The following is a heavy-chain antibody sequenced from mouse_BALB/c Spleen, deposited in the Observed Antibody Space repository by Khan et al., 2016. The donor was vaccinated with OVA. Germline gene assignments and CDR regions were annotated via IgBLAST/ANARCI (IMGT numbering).Heavy chain of an antibody. CDR2: INTGGAYT. CDR1: GFSFSTYG. CDR3: TSFSYYDNSEGFAY. J-gene: IGHJ3*01. Sequence: EVELVESGGDLVRPGGSLKLSCAASGFSFSTYGMSWVRQTPHKRLLWVATINTGGAYTYYPACVKGRFTIFRDNAKNTLYLQLNCLKSEDTAIYSGTSFSYYDNSEGFAYWGQGTLVTVSA. D-gene: IGHD2-4*01. V-gene: IGHV5-6*01.